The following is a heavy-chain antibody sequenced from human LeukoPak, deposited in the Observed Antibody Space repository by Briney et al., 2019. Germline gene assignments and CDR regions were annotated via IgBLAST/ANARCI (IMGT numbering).Heavy chain of an antibody. CDR3: ARQEYSSGWYPQFDY. Sequence: SETLSLTCTVSGGSISSSSDYWGWIRQPPGKGLEWIGSLYYSGSTYYNPSLKSRVTTSVDTSKNQFSLKLSPVTAADTAVYYCARQEYSSGWYPQFDYWGQGTLVTVSS. CDR2: LYYSGST. V-gene: IGHV4-39*01. J-gene: IGHJ4*02. CDR1: GGSISSSSDY. D-gene: IGHD6-19*01.